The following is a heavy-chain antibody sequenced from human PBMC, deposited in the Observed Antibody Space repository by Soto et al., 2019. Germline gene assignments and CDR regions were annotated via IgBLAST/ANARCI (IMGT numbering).Heavy chain of an antibody. CDR1: GDSVSSNITA. D-gene: IGHD1-26*01. J-gene: IGHJ4*02. V-gene: IGHV6-1*01. Sequence: PSQTLSLTCAISGDSVSSNITAWNCIRQSPSRGLEWLGRTYYRSRWYNEYAVSVKSRITINPDTSKNQFSLQLMSVTPEDTAVYYCARDQVGSPGDYWGQGTLVTVSS. CDR2: TYYRSRWYN. CDR3: ARDQVGSPGDY.